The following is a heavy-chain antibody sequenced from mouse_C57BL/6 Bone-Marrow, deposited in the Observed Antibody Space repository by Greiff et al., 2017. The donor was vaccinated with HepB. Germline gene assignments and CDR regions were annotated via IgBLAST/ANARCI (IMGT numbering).Heavy chain of an antibody. D-gene: IGHD3-2*02. CDR2: IYPGDGDT. CDR3: ARERQLRLRAMDY. CDR1: GYAFSSSW. Sequence: QVQLKQSGPELVKPGASVKNSCKASGYAFSSSWMNWVKQRPGKGLEWIGRIYPGDGDTNYNGKFKGKATLTADKSSSTAYMQLSSLTSEDSAVYFCARERQLRLRAMDYWGQGTSFTVSS. J-gene: IGHJ4*01. V-gene: IGHV1-82*01.